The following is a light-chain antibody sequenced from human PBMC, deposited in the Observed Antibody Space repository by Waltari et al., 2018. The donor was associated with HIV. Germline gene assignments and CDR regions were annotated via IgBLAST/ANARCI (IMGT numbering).Light chain of an antibody. J-gene: IGKJ4*01. Sequence: IVMTPSPATLSVSPGERVTLSCRASQSVNSNLAWYQQKPGQAPRLLLYGASSRATGVPARFSGNGSGTDFTLTINSLQSEDFAIYYCQQYHKWPPLTFGGGTKVEI. V-gene: IGKV3-15*01. CDR3: QQYHKWPPLT. CDR2: GAS. CDR1: QSVNSN.